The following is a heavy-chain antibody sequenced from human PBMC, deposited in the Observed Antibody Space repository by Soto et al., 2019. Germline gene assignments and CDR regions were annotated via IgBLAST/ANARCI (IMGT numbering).Heavy chain of an antibody. D-gene: IGHD7-27*01. Sequence: SETLSLTCSVSGDSISTVDYFWAWIRQPPGQALEYIGYIYKSATTYYNPSFESRVAISVDTSKSQFSLNVTSVTAADTAVYFCARGRYCLTGRCFPNWFDSWGQGALVTVSS. J-gene: IGHJ5*01. CDR1: GDSISTVDYF. CDR2: IYKSATT. V-gene: IGHV4-30-4*08. CDR3: ARGRYCLTGRCFPNWFDS.